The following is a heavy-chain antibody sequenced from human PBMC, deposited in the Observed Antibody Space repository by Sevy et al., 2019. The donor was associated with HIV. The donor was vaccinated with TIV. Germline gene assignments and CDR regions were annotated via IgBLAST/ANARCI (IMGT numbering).Heavy chain of an antibody. J-gene: IGHJ6*02. V-gene: IGHV3-21*01. CDR1: GLRFSNYN. Sequence: GGSLRLSCAASGLRFSNYNMNWVRQAPGQGLEWVACISNSSSYIYYVDSVKGRFTISRDNAKNSLYLHMNSLRAEDTAVYYCASEKEQLVLWPYYGMDVWGQRTTVTVSS. CDR2: ISNSSSYI. CDR3: ASEKEQLVLWPYYGMDV. D-gene: IGHD6-13*01.